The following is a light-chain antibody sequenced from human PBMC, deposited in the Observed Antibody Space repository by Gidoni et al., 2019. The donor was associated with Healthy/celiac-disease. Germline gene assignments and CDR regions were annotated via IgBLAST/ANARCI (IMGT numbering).Light chain of an antibody. V-gene: IGLV3-25*03. Sequence: SYELTQPPSLSVSPGQTARITCSGDALPKQYAYWYQQKPGQAPVLVIYKDSERPSGIPERFSGSSSGTTVTLTISGVQAEDEADYYCQSADSSGTLYVFGTGTKVTVL. J-gene: IGLJ1*01. CDR2: KDS. CDR3: QSADSSGTLYV. CDR1: ALPKQY.